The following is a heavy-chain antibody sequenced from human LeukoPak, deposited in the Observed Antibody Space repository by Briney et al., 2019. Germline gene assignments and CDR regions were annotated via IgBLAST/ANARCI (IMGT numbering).Heavy chain of an antibody. D-gene: IGHD1-26*01. CDR2: VSSGGNT. Sequence: PGGSLRLSCVASGFTFSTYGMSWVRQAPEKGLEWVSGVSSGGNTYYADSVEGRFTISRDNSKNTLFLQMNSLRAEDTAVYYCAKNQWELLYWGQGSRVTVSS. V-gene: IGHV3-23*01. CDR3: AKNQWELLY. J-gene: IGHJ4*02. CDR1: GFTFSTYG.